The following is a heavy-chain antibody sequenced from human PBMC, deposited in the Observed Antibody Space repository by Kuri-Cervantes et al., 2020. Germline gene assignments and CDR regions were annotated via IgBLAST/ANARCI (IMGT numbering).Heavy chain of an antibody. CDR3: ARDKGFGELSQYGMDV. D-gene: IGHD3-10*01. Sequence: GGSLRHSCTASGFTVSSNYMSWVRQAPGKGLEWVSVIYSGGSTYYADSVKGRFTISRDNSKNTLYLQMNSLRAEDTVVYYCARDKGFGELSQYGMDVWGQGTTVTVSS. CDR1: GFTVSSNY. V-gene: IGHV3-66*02. J-gene: IGHJ6*02. CDR2: IYSGGST.